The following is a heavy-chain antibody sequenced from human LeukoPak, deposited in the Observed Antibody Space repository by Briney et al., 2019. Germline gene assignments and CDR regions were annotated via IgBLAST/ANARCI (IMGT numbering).Heavy chain of an antibody. D-gene: IGHD3-22*01. Sequence: PGGSLRLSCAASGFTFSSYSMSWVRQAPGKGLEWVANIKQDGSEKYYVDSVKGRFTISRDNAKNSLYLQMNSLRAEDTAVYYCARYYYDSSGYPRFDPWGQGTLVTVSS. CDR2: IKQDGSEK. J-gene: IGHJ5*02. V-gene: IGHV3-7*05. CDR1: GFTFSSYS. CDR3: ARYYYDSSGYPRFDP.